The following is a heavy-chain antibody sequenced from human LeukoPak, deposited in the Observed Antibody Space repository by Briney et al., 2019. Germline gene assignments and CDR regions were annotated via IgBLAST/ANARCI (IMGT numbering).Heavy chain of an antibody. V-gene: IGHV3-33*01. D-gene: IGHD3-22*01. Sequence: GGSLRLSRAASGFTFSSYGMHWVRQAPGKGLEWVAVIWYDGSNKYYADSVKGRFTISRDSSKNTLYLQMNSLRAEDTAVYYCARDPLNFDSSGYIRYYFDYWGQGTLVTVSS. CDR1: GFTFSSYG. CDR3: ARDPLNFDSSGYIRYYFDY. J-gene: IGHJ4*02. CDR2: IWYDGSNK.